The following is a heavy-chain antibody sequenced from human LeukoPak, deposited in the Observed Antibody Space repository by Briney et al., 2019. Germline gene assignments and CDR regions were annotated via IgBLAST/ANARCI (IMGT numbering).Heavy chain of an antibody. Sequence: SETLSLTFPVSGGSISSSDYYWGWIRQPPGKGLEWIGEINNSGITNNNPSLKSRVTISVDTSKNQFSLRMSSVTAADTAIYYCARGGPSSKWFDPWGQGTLVTVSS. J-gene: IGHJ5*02. D-gene: IGHD2-15*01. V-gene: IGHV4-39*07. CDR1: GGSISSSDYY. CDR2: INNSGIT. CDR3: ARGGPSSKWFDP.